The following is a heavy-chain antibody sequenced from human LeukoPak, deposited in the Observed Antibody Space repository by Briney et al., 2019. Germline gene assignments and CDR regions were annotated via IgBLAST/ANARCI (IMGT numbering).Heavy chain of an antibody. CDR3: ATVTTMVRGVITPFDY. Sequence: ASVKVFCEVSGYTHTELSMHWVRQAPGKGREWMGGFDPEDGGTIYAQKFQGRVTMTADTSTDTAYMGLSSLRSEDTAVYYCATVTTMVRGVITPFDYWGQGTLVTVSS. V-gene: IGHV1-24*01. J-gene: IGHJ4*02. CDR1: GYTHTELS. CDR2: FDPEDGGT. D-gene: IGHD3-10*01.